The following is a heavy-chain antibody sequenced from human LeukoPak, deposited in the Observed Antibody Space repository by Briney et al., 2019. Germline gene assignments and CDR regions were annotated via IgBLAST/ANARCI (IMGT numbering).Heavy chain of an antibody. Sequence: SVTVSCKAPGGTFSSYAISWVRQAPGQGLEWMGGIIPIFGTANYAQKFQGRVTITTDESTSTAYMELSSLRSEDTAVYYCATLPAAPVGAFDIWGQGTMVTVSS. CDR3: ATLPAAPVGAFDI. CDR2: IIPIFGTA. D-gene: IGHD2-2*01. J-gene: IGHJ3*02. V-gene: IGHV1-69*05. CDR1: GGTFSSYA.